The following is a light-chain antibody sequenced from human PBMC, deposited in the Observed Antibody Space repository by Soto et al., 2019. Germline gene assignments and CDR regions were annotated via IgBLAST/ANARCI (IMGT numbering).Light chain of an antibody. V-gene: IGKV3-15*01. CDR2: GAS. J-gene: IGKJ1*01. CDR1: QSVSSY. Sequence: EIVLTESPAILSLSPGERATLSCRASQSVSSYLAWYQQTPGQAPRILIYGASTRATGIPARFSGSGSGTEFTLTINSLQSEDFAVYYCQQYNNWWTFGQGTKVDIK. CDR3: QQYNNWWT.